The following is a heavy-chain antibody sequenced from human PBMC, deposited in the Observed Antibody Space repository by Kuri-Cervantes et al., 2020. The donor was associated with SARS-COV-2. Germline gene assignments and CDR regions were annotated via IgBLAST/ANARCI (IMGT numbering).Heavy chain of an antibody. J-gene: IGHJ3*02. CDR1: GGSSSGYY. CDR3: ARRARPDAFDI. CDR2: INHSGST. V-gene: IGHV4-34*01. Sequence: SQTLSLTCAVYGGSSSGYYWSWIRQPPGKGLEWIGEINHSGSTNYHPSLNSRVTISVDTSKNQFPLKPSSVTAADTAVYYCARRARPDAFDIWGQGTIVTVSS.